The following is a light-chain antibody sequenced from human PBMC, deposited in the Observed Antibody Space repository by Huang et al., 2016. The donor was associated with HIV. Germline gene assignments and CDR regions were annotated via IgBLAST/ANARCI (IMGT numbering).Light chain of an antibody. CDR1: PGIGNS. CDR2: ETF. J-gene: IGKJ2*01. V-gene: IGKV3-15*01. CDR3: QQYHEWPRT. Sequence: ERVLTQSPGTLSVSPGERATLPCRTSPGIGNSLAWYQLKPGQAPRLIIDETFIRASEIPARFSGGGSEIDFTLTISGLQSEDSAVYYCQQYHEWPRTFGQGTKVEIK.